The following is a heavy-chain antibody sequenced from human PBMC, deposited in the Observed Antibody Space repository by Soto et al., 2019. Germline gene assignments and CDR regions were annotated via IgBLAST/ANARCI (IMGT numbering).Heavy chain of an antibody. Sequence: GASVKVSCKASGYTFTSYGISWVRQAPGQGLEWMGWISAYNGNKNYAQKLKGRVTMTKNTSTSKAYKEMRSLKYDDTAVYFCSRGGIMITFGSDYYFDYWGQGTLVTVSS. V-gene: IGHV1-18*01. CDR1: GYTFTSYG. J-gene: IGHJ4*02. D-gene: IGHD3-16*01. CDR2: ISAYNGNK. CDR3: SRGGIMITFGSDYYFDY.